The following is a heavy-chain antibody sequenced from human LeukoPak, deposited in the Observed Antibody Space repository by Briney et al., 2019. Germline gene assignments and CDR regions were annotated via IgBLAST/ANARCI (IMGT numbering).Heavy chain of an antibody. V-gene: IGHV3-23*01. D-gene: IGHD3-9*01. CDR2: ISGSDSST. CDR1: GFTFSSSA. J-gene: IGHJ4*02. CDR3: ARDFEYYDILTGYYKGNYFDY. Sequence: PGGSLRLSCAASGFTFSSSAMSWVRQAPGKGLEWVSTISGSDSSTHYADSVKGRFTISRDNSKNTLYLQMNSLRAEDTAVYYCARDFEYYDILTGYYKGNYFDYWGQGTLVTVSS.